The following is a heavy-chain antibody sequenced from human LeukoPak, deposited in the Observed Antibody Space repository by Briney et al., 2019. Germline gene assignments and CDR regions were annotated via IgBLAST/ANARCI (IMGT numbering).Heavy chain of an antibody. V-gene: IGHV1-2*04. CDR1: GYTFTNNY. CDR3: ARSGSGYSYGLYYYYYGMDV. J-gene: IGHJ6*02. CDR2: INPNSGGT. D-gene: IGHD5-18*01. Sequence: ASVKVSCKASGYTFTNNYLHWVRQAPGQGLEWMGWINPNSGGTNYAQKFQGWVTMTRDTSISTAYMELSRLRSDDTAVYYCARSGSGYSYGLYYYYYGMDVWGQGTTVTVSS.